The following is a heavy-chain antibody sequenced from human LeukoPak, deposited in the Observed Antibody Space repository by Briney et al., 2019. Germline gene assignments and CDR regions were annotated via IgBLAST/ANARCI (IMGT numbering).Heavy chain of an antibody. D-gene: IGHD1-26*01. Sequence: PSETLSLTCTVSGGSISSSSYYWGWIRQPPGKGLEWIGSIYYSGSTYYDPSLKSRVTISVDTSKNQFSLKLSSVTAADTAVYYCASGSYYGNHFEYWGQGTLVTVSS. CDR2: IYYSGST. V-gene: IGHV4-39*01. CDR1: GGSISSSSYY. CDR3: ASGSYYGNHFEY. J-gene: IGHJ4*02.